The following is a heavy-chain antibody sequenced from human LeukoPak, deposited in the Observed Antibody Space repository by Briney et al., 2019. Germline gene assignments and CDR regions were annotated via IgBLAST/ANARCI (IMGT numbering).Heavy chain of an antibody. CDR1: GGALNSHI. CDR3: ARVNLRGSQYNWFDP. J-gene: IGHJ5*02. V-gene: IGHV1-69*02. CDR2: ITPIIDVS. D-gene: IGHD1-26*01. Sequence: GASVKVSCKASGGALNSHIFTWVRQAPGQGLEWMGKITPIIDVSKYAQKFQGRLTITADKSTATVYMELSGLKSEDMAVYYCARVNLRGSQYNWFDPWGQGTLVTVSS.